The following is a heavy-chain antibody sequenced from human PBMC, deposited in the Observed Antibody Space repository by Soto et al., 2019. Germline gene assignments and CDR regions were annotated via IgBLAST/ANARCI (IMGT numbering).Heavy chain of an antibody. CDR2: IYLSGTT. V-gene: IGHV4-4*07. CDR1: GGSISSFY. J-gene: IGHJ3*02. CDR3: ARSPSTSSIGTFDI. D-gene: IGHD6-6*01. Sequence: QVQLQESGPGLVKPSETLSLTCTVSGGSISSFYWNWIRLSAGKGLEWIGRIYLSGTTTYNPSLQSRVTMSVDTSKNQFSLNLSSLTAADTAVYYCARSPSTSSIGTFDIGGQGTKVTVSS.